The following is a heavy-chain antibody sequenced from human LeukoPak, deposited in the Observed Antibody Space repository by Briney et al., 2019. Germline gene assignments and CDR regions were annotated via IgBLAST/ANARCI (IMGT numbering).Heavy chain of an antibody. Sequence: SQTLSLTCTVSGGSISSGSYYWSWIRQPAGKALEWIGRIYTSGSTNYNPSLKSRVTISVDTSKNQFSLKLSSVTAADTAVYYCARDFASTVVTLIQKYWGQGTLVTVSS. J-gene: IGHJ4*02. CDR3: ARDFASTVVTLIQKY. CDR1: GGSISSGSYY. CDR2: IYTSGST. D-gene: IGHD4-23*01. V-gene: IGHV4-61*02.